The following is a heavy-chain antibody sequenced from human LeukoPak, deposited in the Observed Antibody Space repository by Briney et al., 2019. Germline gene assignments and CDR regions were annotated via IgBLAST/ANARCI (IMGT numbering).Heavy chain of an antibody. CDR3: AMDRRTVQTYYSHYYLEF. CDR2: IKQDGSEK. J-gene: IGHJ6*03. CDR1: GFTFSSYE. Sequence: GGSLRLSCAASGFTFSSYEMNWVRQAPGKGLEWVAIIKQDGSEKHYVDSVKGRFTVSRDNAQNSLYLQMNSLRAEDTAVYYCAMDRRTVQTYYSHYYLEFWGKGTTVTVSS. V-gene: IGHV3-7*04. D-gene: IGHD3/OR15-3a*01.